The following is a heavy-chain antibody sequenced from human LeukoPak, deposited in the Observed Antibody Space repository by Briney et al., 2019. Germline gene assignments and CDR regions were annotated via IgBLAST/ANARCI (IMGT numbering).Heavy chain of an antibody. CDR2: IYYSGST. CDR3: ARYRRGYSDY. V-gene: IGHV4-59*01. D-gene: IGHD5-12*01. CDR1: GGSISSYN. J-gene: IGHJ4*02. Sequence: SETLSLTCTVSGGSISSYNWSWIRQPPRKGLEWIGDIYYSGSTNYNPSLKSRVTISVDTSKNQFSLKLSSVTAADTAVYYCARYRRGYSDYWGQGTLVTVSS.